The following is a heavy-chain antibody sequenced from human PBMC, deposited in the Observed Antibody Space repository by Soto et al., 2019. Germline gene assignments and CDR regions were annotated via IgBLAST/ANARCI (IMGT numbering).Heavy chain of an antibody. CDR3: ARDSGHDY. V-gene: IGHV1-2*02. CDR2: INPNSGGT. J-gene: IGHJ4*02. Sequence: SVKVSCNASAYTFTSYYMHWVRQAPGQGLEWMGWINPNSGGTNYSQKFQGRVTMTSDTYISTAYMELSRLRSDYTAVYYCARDSGHDYWGQGTLVTVSS. D-gene: IGHD5-12*01. CDR1: AYTFTSYY.